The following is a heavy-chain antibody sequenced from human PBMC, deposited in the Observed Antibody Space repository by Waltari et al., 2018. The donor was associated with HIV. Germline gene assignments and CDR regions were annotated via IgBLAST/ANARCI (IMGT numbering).Heavy chain of an antibody. CDR2: IYHNGSTS. CDR1: GHSISNAYY. CDR3: AGHLDYGGNLYYFDY. V-gene: IGHV4-38-2*01. D-gene: IGHD2-21*02. Sequence: QVQLQESGPGLVKPSETLSLTCAVSGHSISNAYYWGWIRQPPGKGLEWIGRIYHNGSTSYYNPSLKSRVTRPLDTSKNHFSLKLRSVTAADTAVYYCAGHLDYGGNLYYFDYWGQGTLVTVSS. J-gene: IGHJ4*02.